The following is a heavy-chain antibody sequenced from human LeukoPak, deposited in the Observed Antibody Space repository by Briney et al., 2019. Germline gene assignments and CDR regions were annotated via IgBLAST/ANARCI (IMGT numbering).Heavy chain of an antibody. D-gene: IGHD6-13*01. Sequence: PGGSLRLSCAASGFTFSSYGMHWVRQAPGKGLEWVAVIWYDGSNKYYADSVKGRFTISRDNSKNTLYLQMNSLRAEDTAVYYCVSWGGSSWHPYYYYYYMDVWGKGTTVTVSS. CDR3: VSWGGSSWHPYYYYYYMDV. V-gene: IGHV3-33*01. CDR1: GFTFSSYG. J-gene: IGHJ6*03. CDR2: IWYDGSNK.